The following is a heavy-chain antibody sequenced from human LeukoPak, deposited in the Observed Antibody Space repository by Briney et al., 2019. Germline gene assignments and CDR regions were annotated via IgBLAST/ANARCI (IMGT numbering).Heavy chain of an antibody. V-gene: IGHV3-23*01. CDR1: GFTFSNYA. D-gene: IGHD2-15*01. Sequence: GGSLRLSCEASGFTFSNYAMSWVRQAPGKGLEWLSAISGSGSNTYYADSVKGRFTISRDNSKNTLYLQINSLRAEDTAVYYCAKRILGYCSGDSCYYDYWGHGTLLTVSS. CDR2: ISGSGSNT. CDR3: AKRILGYCSGDSCYYDY. J-gene: IGHJ4*01.